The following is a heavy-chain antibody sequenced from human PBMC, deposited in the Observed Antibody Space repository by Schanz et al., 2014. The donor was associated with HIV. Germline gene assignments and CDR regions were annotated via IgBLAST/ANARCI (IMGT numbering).Heavy chain of an antibody. J-gene: IGHJ3*01. CDR1: GYTFISYG. CDR2: ILRLSGTP. D-gene: IGHD3-16*01. CDR3: ARGGYYEDEEGYSIDSFDV. V-gene: IGHV1-69*13. Sequence: QVPLVQSGAEVKKPGASVKVSCKASGYTFISYGISWVRQAPGQGPEWMGGILRLSGTPTYAQEFQDRVTITADESTNTVYLELRSLRSGDTAVYYCARGGYYEDEEGYSIDSFDVWGPGTVVTVS.